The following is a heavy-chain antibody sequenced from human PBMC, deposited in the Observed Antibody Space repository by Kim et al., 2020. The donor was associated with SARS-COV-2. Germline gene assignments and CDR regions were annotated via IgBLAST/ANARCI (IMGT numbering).Heavy chain of an antibody. J-gene: IGHJ6*02. CDR1: GGSISSYY. CDR3: ARVGLAADYYGMDV. Sequence: SGTLSLTCTVSGGSISSYYWSWIRQPPGKGLEWIGYIYYSGSTNYNPSLKSRVTISVDTSKNQFSLKLSSVTAADTAVYYCARVGLAADYYGMDVWGQGTTVTVSS. V-gene: IGHV4-59*13. CDR2: IYYSGST. D-gene: IGHD3-9*01.